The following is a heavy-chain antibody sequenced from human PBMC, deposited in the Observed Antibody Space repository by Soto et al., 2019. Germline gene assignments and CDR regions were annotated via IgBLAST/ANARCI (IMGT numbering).Heavy chain of an antibody. Sequence: QVLLQESGPGLVKPSGTLSLTCAVSGDSISSSFWWSWVRQPPGKGLEWIGEIYHTESTVYNPSLKRRVTISVYKSNNQFSLNLDSVTAADTAVYYCARYDFGTFDYWGRGILGTVSS. V-gene: IGHV4-4*02. D-gene: IGHD4-17*01. CDR2: IYHTEST. CDR3: ARYDFGTFDY. J-gene: IGHJ4*02. CDR1: GDSISSSFW.